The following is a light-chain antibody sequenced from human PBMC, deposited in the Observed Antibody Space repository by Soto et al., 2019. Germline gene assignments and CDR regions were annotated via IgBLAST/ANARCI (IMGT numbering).Light chain of an antibody. V-gene: IGLV2-14*03. CDR2: DIR. J-gene: IGLJ1*01. CDR1: SSDVGGYKY. CDR3: SSYTSSSTRV. Sequence: QSALTQPASVSGSPGQSITISCTGTSSDVGGYKYVSWYQQHPGKAPKLMIYDIRNQPSGVSNRFSGSKSGNTASLTISGLQAEDEADYYCSSYTSSSTRVFGTGTKLTVL.